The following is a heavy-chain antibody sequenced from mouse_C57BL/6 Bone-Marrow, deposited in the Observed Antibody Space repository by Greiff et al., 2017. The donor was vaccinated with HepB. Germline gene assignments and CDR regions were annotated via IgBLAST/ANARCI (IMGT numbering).Heavy chain of an antibody. CDR2: IDPANGNT. CDR1: GFNIKNTY. Sequence: EVQLQQSVAELVRPGASVKLSCTASGFNIKNTYMHWVKQRPEQGLEWIGRIDPANGNTKYAPKFQGKATITADTSSNTAYLQLSSLTSEDTAIYYCARRGPYYDGSSGDWYFDVWGTGTTVTVSS. CDR3: ARRGPYYDGSSGDWYFDV. J-gene: IGHJ1*03. V-gene: IGHV14-3*01. D-gene: IGHD1-1*01.